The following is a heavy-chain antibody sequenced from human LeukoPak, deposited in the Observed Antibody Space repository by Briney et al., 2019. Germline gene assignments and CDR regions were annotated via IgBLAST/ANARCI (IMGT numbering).Heavy chain of an antibody. CDR2: VKSKADGGTT. D-gene: IGHD3-22*01. CDR3: AAHRFRITMIVVVKGGASYYFDY. Sequence: GGSLRLSCAASGLTFNNAWMSWVRQAPGKGLEWVARVKSKADGGTTEYAAPVKGRFTISRDNSKNTLYLQMNSLRAEDTAVYYCAAHRFRITMIVVVKGGASYYFDYWGQGTLVTVSS. J-gene: IGHJ4*02. CDR1: GLTFNNAW. V-gene: IGHV3-15*01.